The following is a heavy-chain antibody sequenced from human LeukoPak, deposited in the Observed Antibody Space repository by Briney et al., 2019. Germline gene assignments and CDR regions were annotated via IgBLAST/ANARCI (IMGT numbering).Heavy chain of an antibody. V-gene: IGHV4-39*07. CDR1: GGSISSSSYY. J-gene: IGHJ4*02. D-gene: IGHD5-18*01. Sequence: SETLSLTCTVSGGSISSSSYYWGWIRQPPGKGLEWIGSIYYSGSTYYNPSLKSRVTISVDTSKNQFSLKLSSVTAADTAVYYCASAKVYSYGEIDYWGQGTLVSVSS. CDR2: IYYSGST. CDR3: ASAKVYSYGEIDY.